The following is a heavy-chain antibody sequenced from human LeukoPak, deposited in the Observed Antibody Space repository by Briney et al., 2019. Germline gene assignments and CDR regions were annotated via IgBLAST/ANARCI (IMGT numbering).Heavy chain of an antibody. CDR1: GFTFSSYG. D-gene: IGHD4-17*01. J-gene: IGHJ4*02. CDR3: AKDLGDYGDFFDY. V-gene: IGHV3-30*18. Sequence: PGGSLRLSCAASGFTFSSYGMHWVRQAPGKGLEWVAVISYDGSNKYYADPVKGRFTISRDNSKNTLYLQMNSLRAEDTAVYYCAKDLGDYGDFFDYWGQGTLVTVSS. CDR2: ISYDGSNK.